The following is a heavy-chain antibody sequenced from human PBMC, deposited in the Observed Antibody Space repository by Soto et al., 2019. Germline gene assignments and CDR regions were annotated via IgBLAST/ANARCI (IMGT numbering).Heavy chain of an antibody. CDR2: ISWNSGSI. J-gene: IGHJ5*02. CDR1: GFTFDDYA. D-gene: IGHD6-19*01. Sequence: PGGSLRLSCAASGFTFDDYAMHWVRQAPGKGLEWVSGISWNSGSIGYADSVKGRFTISRDNAKNSLYLQMNSLRAEDTALYYCAKGSSSGWYKNWFDPWGQGTLVTVSS. V-gene: IGHV3-9*01. CDR3: AKGSSSGWYKNWFDP.